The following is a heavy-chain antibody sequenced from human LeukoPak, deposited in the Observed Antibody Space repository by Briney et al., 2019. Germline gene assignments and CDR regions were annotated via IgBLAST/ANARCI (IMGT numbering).Heavy chain of an antibody. CDR1: GDSVSSNNAA. CDR2: TYYRSKWYN. Sequence: SQTLSLTCAISGDSVSSNNAAWNWIRQSPSRGLEWLGRTYYRSKWYNDYAVSVKSRITFNSDTSKNQFSLHLNSVTPEDTAVYYCARTPRELWFHFDYWGQGTLVTVSS. V-gene: IGHV6-1*01. J-gene: IGHJ4*02. CDR3: ARTPRELWFHFDY. D-gene: IGHD5-18*01.